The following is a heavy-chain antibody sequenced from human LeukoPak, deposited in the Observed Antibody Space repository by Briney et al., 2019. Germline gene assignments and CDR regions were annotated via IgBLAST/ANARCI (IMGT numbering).Heavy chain of an antibody. J-gene: IGHJ4*02. CDR2: IIPILGIA. D-gene: IGHD5-12*01. CDR3: AGGPDSGYEFDY. CDR1: GGTFSSYA. V-gene: IGHV1-69*04. Sequence: GASVKVSCKASGGTFSSYAISWVRQAPGQGLEWMGRIIPILGIANYAQKFQGRVTITADKSTSTAYMELSSLRSEDTAVYYCAGGPDSGYEFDYWGQGTLVTVSS.